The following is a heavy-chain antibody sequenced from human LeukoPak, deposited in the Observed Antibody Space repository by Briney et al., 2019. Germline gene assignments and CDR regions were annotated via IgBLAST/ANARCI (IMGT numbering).Heavy chain of an antibody. D-gene: IGHD5-18*01. CDR1: GYSISSGYY. CDR3: ASRGYSYGSPGYFDY. Sequence: SETLSLTCAVSGYSISSGYYWGWIRQPPGKGLEWIGSIYHSGSTYYNPSLKSRVTISVDTSKNQFSLKLSSVTAADTAVYYCASRGYSYGSPGYFDYWGQGTLVTVSS. J-gene: IGHJ4*02. V-gene: IGHV4-38-2*01. CDR2: IYHSGST.